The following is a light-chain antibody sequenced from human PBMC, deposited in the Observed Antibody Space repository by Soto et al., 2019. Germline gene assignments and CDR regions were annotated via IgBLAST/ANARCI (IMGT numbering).Light chain of an antibody. V-gene: IGLV2-8*01. J-gene: IGLJ3*02. CDR3: NSSAGNSCV. CDR1: SSDVGGYNR. CDR2: EVF. Sequence: QSALTQPPSASGSPGQPVTISCTGTSSDVGGYNRVSWYQHHPGKAPKLIIYEVFKRPSGVADRFSGSKSGNTASLTVSGLQAEEEADYYCNSSAGNSCVFGGGTKLTVL.